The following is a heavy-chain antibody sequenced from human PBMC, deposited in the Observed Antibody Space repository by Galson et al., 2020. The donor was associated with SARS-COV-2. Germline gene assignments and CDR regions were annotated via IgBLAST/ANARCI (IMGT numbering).Heavy chain of an antibody. CDR2: FDPEDGKT. D-gene: IGHD4-17*01. V-gene: IGHV1-24*01. CDR3: ATNPTVTTTGWFDP. J-gene: IGHJ5*02. Sequence: GESLKIPCKVSGYTLTELSMHWVRQAPGKGLEWMGGFDPEDGKTIYSQKFQGRVTMTEDTSTDTAYMELSSMRSEDTAVYYCATNPTVTTTGWFDPWGQGTLVTVSS. CDR1: GYTLTELS.